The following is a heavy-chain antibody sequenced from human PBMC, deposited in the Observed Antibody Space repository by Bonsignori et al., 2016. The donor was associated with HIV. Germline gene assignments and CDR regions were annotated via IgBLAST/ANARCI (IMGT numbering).Heavy chain of an antibody. CDR2: TYYRSKWYN. V-gene: IGHV6-1*01. CDR3: ARDPGDGFDP. Sequence: WIRQSPSRGLEWLGRTYYRSKWYNDYAVSVKSRITINPDTSKNQFSLQLNSVTPEDTAVYYCARDPGDGFDPWGQGTLVTVSS. J-gene: IGHJ5*02. D-gene: IGHD3-10*01.